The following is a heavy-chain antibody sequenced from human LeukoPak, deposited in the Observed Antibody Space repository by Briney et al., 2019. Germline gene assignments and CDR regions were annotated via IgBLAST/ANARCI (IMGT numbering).Heavy chain of an antibody. D-gene: IGHD3-16*01. CDR1: GGTFSSYA. V-gene: IGHV1-69*13. CDR3: ARAEVLESFGHNKHCMDV. CDR2: IIPIFGTA. Sequence: GASVKVSCKASGGTFSSYAISWVRQAPGQGLEWMGGIIPIFGTANYAQKFQGRVTITADESTSTAYMELSSLRSEDTAVYFCARAEVLESFGHNKHCMDVWGQGTTVIVSS. J-gene: IGHJ6*02.